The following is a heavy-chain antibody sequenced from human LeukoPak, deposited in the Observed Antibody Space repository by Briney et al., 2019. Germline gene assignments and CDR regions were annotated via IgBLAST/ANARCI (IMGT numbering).Heavy chain of an antibody. CDR1: GGSISSYY. CDR3: ARDNPWELPDHDAFDI. Sequence: SETLSLTCTVSGGSISSYYWSWIRQPAGKGLEWIGHIYTSGSTNYNPSLKSRVTMSVDTSKNQFSLELSSMTAADTAVYYCARDNPWELPDHDAFDIWGQGTMVTVSS. D-gene: IGHD1-26*01. V-gene: IGHV4-4*07. J-gene: IGHJ3*02. CDR2: IYTSGST.